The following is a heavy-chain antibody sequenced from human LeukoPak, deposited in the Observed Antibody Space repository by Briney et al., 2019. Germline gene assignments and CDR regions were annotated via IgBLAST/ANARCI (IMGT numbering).Heavy chain of an antibody. J-gene: IGHJ4*02. CDR2: IYSSGST. CDR3: ARASAYSSSWYGPYYFDY. Sequence: SETLSLTCTVSGGSISSYYWSWIRKPPGKGLDGIGYIYSSGSTNYNPSLKSRVTISVDTSKNQFSLKLSSVTAADTAVYYCARASAYSSSWYGPYYFDYWGQGTLVTVSS. V-gene: IGHV4-59*01. CDR1: GGSISSYY. D-gene: IGHD6-13*01.